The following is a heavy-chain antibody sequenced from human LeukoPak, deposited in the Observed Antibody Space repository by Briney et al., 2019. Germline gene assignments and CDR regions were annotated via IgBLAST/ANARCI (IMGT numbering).Heavy chain of an antibody. CDR1: GFTFSSYA. CDR3: ARDITGVVVPASPFDY. Sequence: PGGSLRLSCAASGFTFSSYAMHWVRQAPGKGLEWVAVISYDGSNKYYADSVKGRFTISRDNSKNTLYLQMNSLRAEDTAVYYCARDITGVVVPASPFDYWGQGTLVTVSS. D-gene: IGHD2-2*01. V-gene: IGHV3-30-3*01. J-gene: IGHJ4*02. CDR2: ISYDGSNK.